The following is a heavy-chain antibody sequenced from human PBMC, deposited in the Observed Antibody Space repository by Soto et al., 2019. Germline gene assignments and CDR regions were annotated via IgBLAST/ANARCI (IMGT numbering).Heavy chain of an antibody. V-gene: IGHV1-69*02. CDR3: ARFEDSSGSYYFEY. Sequence: ASVKVSCKASGGTFSSYTISWVRQAPGQGLEWMGRIIPILGIANYAQKFQGRVTITADKSTSTAYMELSSLRSEDTAVYYCARFEDSSGSYYFEYWGQGTLVTVSS. D-gene: IGHD6-19*01. CDR2: IIPILGIA. J-gene: IGHJ4*02. CDR1: GGTFSSYT.